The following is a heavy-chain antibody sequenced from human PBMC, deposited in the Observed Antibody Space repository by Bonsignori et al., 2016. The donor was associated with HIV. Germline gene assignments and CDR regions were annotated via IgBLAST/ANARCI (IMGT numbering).Heavy chain of an antibody. Sequence: WIRQPPGKGLEWIGEINHSGSTNYNPSLKSRVTISVDTSKNQFSLKLSSVTAADTAVYYCARRLRVTTLNRGFDYWGQGTLVTVSS. CDR2: INHSGST. V-gene: IGHV4-34*01. CDR3: ARRLRVTTLNRGFDY. J-gene: IGHJ4*02. D-gene: IGHD4-17*01.